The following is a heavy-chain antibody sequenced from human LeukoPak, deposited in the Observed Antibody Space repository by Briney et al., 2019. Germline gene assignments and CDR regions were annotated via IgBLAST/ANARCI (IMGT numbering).Heavy chain of an antibody. CDR3: ARIGYSDPNFDY. D-gene: IGHD5-18*01. CDR2: IRNKADRSTA. J-gene: IGHJ4*02. V-gene: IGHV3-72*01. Sequence: GGSLRLSCAASGLTFSDHYMDWVRQAPGKGLEWVGRIRNKADRSTAEYAASVKGRFAISRDDSKNSLYLQMNSLKIEDTAVYYCARIGYSDPNFDYWGQGTLVTVSS. CDR1: GLTFSDHY.